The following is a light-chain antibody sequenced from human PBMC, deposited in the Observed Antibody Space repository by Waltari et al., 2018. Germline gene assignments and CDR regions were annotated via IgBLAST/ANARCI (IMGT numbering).Light chain of an antibody. CDR3: EHYNGFPYT. Sequence: DIRMTQFPSTLSASVGDRVTITCRASQSVSSWLAWYQQKPGKAPKLRIYTASNLESGVQSRFSGSGSGTEFTLTISSLQTDDFETYYCEHYNGFPYTFGQGSRLEI. V-gene: IGKV1-5*03. CDR1: QSVSSW. CDR2: TAS. J-gene: IGKJ2*01.